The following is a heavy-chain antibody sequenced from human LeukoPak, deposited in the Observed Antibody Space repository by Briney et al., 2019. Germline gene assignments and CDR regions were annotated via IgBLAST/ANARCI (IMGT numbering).Heavy chain of an antibody. CDR3: ASQSITMIVAPA. V-gene: IGHV4-34*01. Sequence: SETLSLTCAVYGGSFSGYYWSWIRQPPVKGLEWIGEINHSGSTNYNPSLKSRVTISVDTSKNQFSLKLSSVTAADTAVYYCASQSITMIVAPAWGQGTLVTVSS. CDR1: GGSFSGYY. CDR2: INHSGST. J-gene: IGHJ5*02. D-gene: IGHD3-22*01.